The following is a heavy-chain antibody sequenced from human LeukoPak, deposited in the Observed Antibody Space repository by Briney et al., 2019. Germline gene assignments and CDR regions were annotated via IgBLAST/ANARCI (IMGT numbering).Heavy chain of an antibody. Sequence: ASVKVSCKASGSTFTSYYMHWVRQAPGQGLEWMGIINPSGASTSYAHKLQSRVTMTRDTSRSTVYMEMSTLRSEDTTLYYCARVGYCSGDSCYNDYSGQGTLVTVSS. J-gene: IGHJ4*02. CDR2: INPSGAST. V-gene: IGHV1-46*01. CDR1: GSTFTSYY. CDR3: ARVGYCSGDSCYNDY. D-gene: IGHD2-15*01.